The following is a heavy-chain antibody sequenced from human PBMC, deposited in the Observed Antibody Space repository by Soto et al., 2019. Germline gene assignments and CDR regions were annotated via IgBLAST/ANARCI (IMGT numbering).Heavy chain of an antibody. J-gene: IGHJ6*02. Sequence: QVQLVQSGAEVKKPGSSVKVSCKASGGTFSSYAITWVRQAPGQGPEWMGRIIPIFGTANYNQKFQGRVTITADESTSTAYMELSSLRSEDTVVYYCARNEYSTTFYYYGMDVWGQGTTVTVSS. V-gene: IGHV1-69*01. D-gene: IGHD6-6*01. CDR3: ARNEYSTTFYYYGMDV. CDR1: GGTFSSYA. CDR2: IIPIFGTA.